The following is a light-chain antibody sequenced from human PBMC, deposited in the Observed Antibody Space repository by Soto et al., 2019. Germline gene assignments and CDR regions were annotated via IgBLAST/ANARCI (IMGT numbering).Light chain of an antibody. CDR1: QSVSSY. CDR3: QQRSNWPPST. J-gene: IGKJ5*01. V-gene: IGKV3-11*01. CDR2: DAS. Sequence: PGERATLSCRASQSVSSYLAWYQQKPGQAPRLLIYDASNRATGIPARFSGSGSGTDFTLTISSLEPEDFAVYYCQQRSNWPPSTFGQGTRLEIK.